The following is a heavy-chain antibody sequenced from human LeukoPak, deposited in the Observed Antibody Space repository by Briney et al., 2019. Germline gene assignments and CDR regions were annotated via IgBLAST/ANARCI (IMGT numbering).Heavy chain of an antibody. Sequence: GGSLRLSCAASGFTFSSYAMSWVRQAPGKGLEWVSAISGSGGSTYYADSVKGRFTISRDNSKNTLYLQMNSLRAEDTAVYYCARDGGYSYGRSFDYWGQGTLVTVSS. CDR3: ARDGGYSYGRSFDY. J-gene: IGHJ4*02. CDR1: GFTFSSYA. CDR2: ISGSGGST. V-gene: IGHV3-23*01. D-gene: IGHD5-18*01.